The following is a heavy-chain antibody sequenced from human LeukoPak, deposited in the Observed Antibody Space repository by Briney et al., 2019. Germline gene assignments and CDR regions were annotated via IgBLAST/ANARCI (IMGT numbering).Heavy chain of an antibody. D-gene: IGHD3-9*01. CDR1: GGSISSSSYY. CDR3: ARRGDILTGFPFDY. CDR2: IYYSGST. Sequence: NPSETLSLTCTVSGGSISSSSYYWGWIRQPPGKGLEWIGTIYYSGSTYYNPSLKSRVTISVVTSKNQFSLKLRSVTAADTAVYYCARRGDILTGFPFDYWGQGTLVTVSS. J-gene: IGHJ4*02. V-gene: IGHV4-39*01.